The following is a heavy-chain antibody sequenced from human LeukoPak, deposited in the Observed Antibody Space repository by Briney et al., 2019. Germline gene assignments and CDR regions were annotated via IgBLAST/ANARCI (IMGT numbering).Heavy chain of an antibody. CDR3: AKASYFDGRGFPINVFDV. CDR2: ISGGGGTT. Sequence: PGGSLRLSCAASGFTFSTFDMSWVRQAPGKGLQWVSTISGGGGTTLFADSVKGRFSISRDTSHKKVCLQMNRLRDEDTAAYYCAKASYFDGRGFPINVFDVWGQGLLVSVAS. V-gene: IGHV3-23*01. J-gene: IGHJ4*02. D-gene: IGHD3-22*01. CDR1: GFTFSTFD.